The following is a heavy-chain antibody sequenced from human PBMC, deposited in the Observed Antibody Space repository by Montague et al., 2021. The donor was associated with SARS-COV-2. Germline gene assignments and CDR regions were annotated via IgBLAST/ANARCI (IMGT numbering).Heavy chain of an antibody. CDR1: GGSISSSTYY. CDR2: IYYSGIT. CDR3: ARLIRHDMKGSFDY. D-gene: IGHD3-10*01. Sequence: SETLSLTCTVSGGSISSSTYYWGWIRQPPGKGLEWIGNIYYSGITYYNPSLKSRVTISVDTSKNQFSLKLSSVTAADAAVYYCARLIRHDMKGSFDYWGQGTLVTVSS. J-gene: IGHJ4*02. V-gene: IGHV4-39*01.